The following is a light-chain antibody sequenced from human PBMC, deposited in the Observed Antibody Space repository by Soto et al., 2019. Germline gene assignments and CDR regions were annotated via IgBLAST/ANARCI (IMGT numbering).Light chain of an antibody. CDR1: ESISDW. CDR3: QQYSTSSIS. CDR2: KAS. J-gene: IGKJ5*01. Sequence: IQMTQSPSTLSASVGDRVTLTCRASESISDWLVWYHQKPGKAPKLLIYKASRLESGVPSRFSGSASGTEFTLTITSVQPDDFGTYYCQQYSTSSISFSLGTRLEIK. V-gene: IGKV1-5*03.